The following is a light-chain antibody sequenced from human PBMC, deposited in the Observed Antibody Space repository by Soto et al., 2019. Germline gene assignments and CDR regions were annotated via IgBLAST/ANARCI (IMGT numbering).Light chain of an antibody. Sequence: QSALTQPASVSGSPGQSITISCTGTSSDIGGYNYVSWYLQHPGKAPELIIYDVNNRPSGVSDRFSDSKSGNTASLTISGLQAEDEADYYCSSYTSTTTPYVFGTGTKLTVL. CDR3: SSYTSTTTPYV. CDR1: SSDIGGYNY. CDR2: DVN. J-gene: IGLJ1*01. V-gene: IGLV2-14*03.